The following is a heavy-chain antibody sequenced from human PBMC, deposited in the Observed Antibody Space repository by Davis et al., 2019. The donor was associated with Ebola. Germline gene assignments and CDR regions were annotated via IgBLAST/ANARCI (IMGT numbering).Heavy chain of an antibody. V-gene: IGHV3-23*01. CDR3: TKDPTGGMRGYFYL. D-gene: IGHD2-8*02. CDR2: ISRDPATT. CDR1: GFTFPNYA. J-gene: IGHJ4*02. Sequence: GGSLRLSCAASGFTFPNYAMTWVRLAPGKGLEWVSVISRDPATTYYAESVRGRFTISRDNSKNTVFLQMNGLRAEDTAMYYCTKDPTGGMRGYFYLWGQGVLVIVSS.